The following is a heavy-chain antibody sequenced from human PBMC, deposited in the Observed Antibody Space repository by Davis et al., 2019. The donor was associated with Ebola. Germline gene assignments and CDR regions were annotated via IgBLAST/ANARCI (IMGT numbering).Heavy chain of an antibody. J-gene: IGHJ5*02. D-gene: IGHD4-11*01. V-gene: IGHV4-34*01. CDR2: INHSGST. CDR3: ARAIGNYGGWFDP. CDR1: GGSFSGYY. Sequence: MPSDTLSLTFAAHGGSFSGYYWTWIRQPPGKGLEWIGEINHSGSTNYNPSLKSRVTISVDTSKNQFSLKLSSVTAADTAVYYCARAIGNYGGWFDPWGQGTLVTVSS.